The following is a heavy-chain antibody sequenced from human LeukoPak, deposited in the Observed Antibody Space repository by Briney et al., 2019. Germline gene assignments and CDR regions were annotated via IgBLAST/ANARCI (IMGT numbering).Heavy chain of an antibody. D-gene: IGHD5-12*01. CDR1: GESFSGYF. V-gene: IGHV4-34*01. J-gene: IGHJ4*02. CDR2: INHSGSTS. Sequence: MSSETLSLTCAVYGESFSGYFWNWIRQPPGKGLEWIGEINHSGSTSNHNPSLKSRVTMSVDTSKNQFSLKLSSVTAADTAVYYCARKSGYARDYWGQGNLATVSS. CDR3: ARKSGYARDY.